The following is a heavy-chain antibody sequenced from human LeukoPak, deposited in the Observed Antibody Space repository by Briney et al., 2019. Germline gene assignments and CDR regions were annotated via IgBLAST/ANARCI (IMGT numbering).Heavy chain of an antibody. D-gene: IGHD3-10*01. J-gene: IGHJ6*02. CDR1: GYSFNSHH. CDR2: KFSHDGST. CDR3: ARDSGNFHYDMDV. Sequence: ASVKVSCKTSGYSFNSHHVHWVRQAPGQGLEWMGIKFSHDGSTSNTQKFQGRITMTRDTSTSTVYMELSSLRSEDTAVYYCARDSGNFHYDMDVWGQGTTVIVSS. V-gene: IGHV1-46*02.